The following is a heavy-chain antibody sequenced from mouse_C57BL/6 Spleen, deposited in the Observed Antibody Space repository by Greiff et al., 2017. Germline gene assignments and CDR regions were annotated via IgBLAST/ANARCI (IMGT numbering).Heavy chain of an antibody. D-gene: IGHD1-1*01. J-gene: IGHJ3*01. V-gene: IGHV1-69*01. Sequence: QVQLQQPGAELVMPGASVKLSCKASGYTFTSYWMHWVKQRPGQGLEWIGEIDPSDSYTNYNQKFKGKSTLTVDKSSSTAYMQLSSLTSEDSAVYYCARNYYGSSYGGFAYWGQGTLVTVSA. CDR1: GYTFTSYW. CDR2: IDPSDSYT. CDR3: ARNYYGSSYGGFAY.